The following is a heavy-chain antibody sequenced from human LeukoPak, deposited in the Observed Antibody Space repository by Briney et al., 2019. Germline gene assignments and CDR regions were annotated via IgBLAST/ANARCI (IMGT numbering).Heavy chain of an antibody. CDR1: GYTFTSYY. CDR3: ASPASNCSSTSCYAFDI. V-gene: IGHV1-2*02. CDR2: INPNSGGT. D-gene: IGHD2-2*01. Sequence: GASVKVSCKASGYTFTSYYMHWVRQAPGQGLEWRGWINPNSGGTNYAQKFQGRVTMTSDTSISTAYMELSRLRSDDPAVYYCASPASNCSSTSCYAFDIWGQGTMVTVSS. J-gene: IGHJ3*02.